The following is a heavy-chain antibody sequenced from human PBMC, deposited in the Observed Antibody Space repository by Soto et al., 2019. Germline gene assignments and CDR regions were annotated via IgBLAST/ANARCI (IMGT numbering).Heavy chain of an antibody. Sequence: EVQLLESGGGLIQPGGSLRLSCAASGFTFSSFAMTWVRQAQGKGLQWISSISDGADGAYYAASVKGRFTISRDNYRITLSLQISSPGPPDRAINYWAKGGIGTAPGLGSRGHETLVTVSS. D-gene: IGHD1-1*01. CDR1: GFTFSSFA. CDR2: ISDGADGA. CDR3: AKGGIGTAPGLGS. V-gene: IGHV3-23*01. J-gene: IGHJ5*01.